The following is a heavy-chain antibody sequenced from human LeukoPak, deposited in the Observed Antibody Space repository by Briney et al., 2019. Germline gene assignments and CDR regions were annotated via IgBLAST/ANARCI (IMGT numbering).Heavy chain of an antibody. CDR1: GYTFTAYY. D-gene: IGHD2-15*01. CDR2: IDASTGDT. Sequence: ASVKVSCKASGYTFTAYYMHWVRQAPGQGLEWMGWIDASTGDTKYAQKFQGRVTISRDTSTGTSYMELRSLISGDTAVYYCAGEAFCAGGRCYLQRVASWGPGTLVTVSS. CDR3: AGEAFCAGGRCYLQRVAS. J-gene: IGHJ4*02. V-gene: IGHV1-2*02.